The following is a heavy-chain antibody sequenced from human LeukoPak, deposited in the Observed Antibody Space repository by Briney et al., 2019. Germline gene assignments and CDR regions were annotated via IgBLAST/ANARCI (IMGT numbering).Heavy chain of an antibody. V-gene: IGHV3-21*01. CDR2: ISSSSSFI. CDR1: GFTFSSYS. J-gene: IGHJ3*02. D-gene: IGHD3-10*01. Sequence: GGSLRLSCAASGFTFSSYSMNWVRQAPGKGLEWVSSISSSSSFIYYGDSVKGRFTISRDNAKNSLYLQMNSLRAEDTAVYYCARVYGSGSYFWDYAFEIWGQGTMVIVSS. CDR3: ARVYGSGSYFWDYAFEI.